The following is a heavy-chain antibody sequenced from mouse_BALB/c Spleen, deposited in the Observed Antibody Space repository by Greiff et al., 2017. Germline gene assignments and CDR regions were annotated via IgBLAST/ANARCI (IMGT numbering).Heavy chain of an antibody. CDR2: ISSGSSTI. Sequence: EVQGVESGGGLVQPGGSRKLSCAASGFTFSSFGMHWVRQAPEKGLEWVAYISSGSSTIYYADTVKGRFTISRDNPKNTLFLQMTSLRSEDTAMYYCARSRIHRYDGYYAMDYWGQGTSVTVSS. CDR3: ARSRIHRYDGYYAMDY. V-gene: IGHV5-17*02. D-gene: IGHD2-14*01. J-gene: IGHJ4*01. CDR1: GFTFSSFG.